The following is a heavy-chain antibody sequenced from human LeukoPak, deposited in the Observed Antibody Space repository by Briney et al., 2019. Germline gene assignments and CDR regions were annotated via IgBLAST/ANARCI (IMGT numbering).Heavy chain of an antibody. CDR2: ISSGSNYV. D-gene: IGHD2-2*01. V-gene: IGHV3-21*01. J-gene: IGHJ3*02. CDR3: TRDLSCSGTNCQRWGNAFDI. CDR1: RFSFSSYS. Sequence: PGGSLRLSCAASRFSFSSYSMNWVRQAPGKGLEWVSSISSGSNYVYYADSVKGRFSISRDNAQNSLYLQMNSLRAEDTAVYYCTRDLSCSGTNCQRWGNAFDIWGQGTMVTVSS.